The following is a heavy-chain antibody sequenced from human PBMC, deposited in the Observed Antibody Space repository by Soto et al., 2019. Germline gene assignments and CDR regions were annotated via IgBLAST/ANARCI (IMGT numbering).Heavy chain of an antibody. CDR1: GFTFSRHA. CDR3: AKDQSIGCSEY. Sequence: GGSLRLSCAASGFTFSRHAMSWVRQAPGKGLEWVSTISGGGGTTYYADSVKGRFTISRDNSKNTLYLQMNSLRAEDTAVYYCAKDQSIGCSEYWGQGTLVTVSS. J-gene: IGHJ4*02. D-gene: IGHD3-10*02. V-gene: IGHV3-23*01. CDR2: ISGGGGTT.